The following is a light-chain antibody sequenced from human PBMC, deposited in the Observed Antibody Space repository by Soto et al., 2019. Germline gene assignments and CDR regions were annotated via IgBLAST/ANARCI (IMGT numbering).Light chain of an antibody. V-gene: IGKV1-39*01. CDR3: QQSYSTLEFT. Sequence: DIQMTQSPSSLSASVGDRVTITCRASQSISSYLNWYQQKPGKAPKLLIYAASSLQSGVPSRFSGSGSVTDFTLTISSLQPEDFATYYCQQSYSTLEFTFGPGTKVDIK. CDR1: QSISSY. J-gene: IGKJ3*01. CDR2: AAS.